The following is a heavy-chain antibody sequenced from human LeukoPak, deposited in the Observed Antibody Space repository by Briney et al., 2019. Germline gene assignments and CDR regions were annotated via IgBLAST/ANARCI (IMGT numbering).Heavy chain of an antibody. CDR2: IYYSGST. CDR3: AREGYSSSDYYYYGMDV. D-gene: IGHD6-6*01. CDR1: GGSISSYY. V-gene: IGHV4-59*01. J-gene: IGHJ6*02. Sequence: SETLSLTCTVSGGSISSYYWSWIRQPPGKGLEWIGYIYYSGSTNYNPSLKSRVTISVDTSKNQFSLKLSSVTAADTAVYYCAREGYSSSDYYYYGMDVWGQGTTVTVSS.